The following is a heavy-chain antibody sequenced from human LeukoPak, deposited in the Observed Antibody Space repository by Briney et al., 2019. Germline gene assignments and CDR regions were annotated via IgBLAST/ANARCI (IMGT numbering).Heavy chain of an antibody. V-gene: IGHV3-66*01. Sequence: GGSLRLSCAASGFTVSTSYMTWVRQAPGKGLEWVSVIYTDGSKNYADYVQGRFTLSRDNSKNTLYLQMNSLRAEDTAVYYCARARVNVAAGIYYWGQGTLVTVSS. D-gene: IGHD6-13*01. CDR3: ARARVNVAAGIYY. CDR1: GFTVSTSY. CDR2: IYTDGSK. J-gene: IGHJ4*02.